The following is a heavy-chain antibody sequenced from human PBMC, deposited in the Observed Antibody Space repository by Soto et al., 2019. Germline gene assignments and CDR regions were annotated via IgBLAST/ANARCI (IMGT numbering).Heavy chain of an antibody. CDR3: ARERAAAGSNWFDP. J-gene: IGHJ5*02. CDR1: GYTFTSYD. CDR2: MNPNSGNT. D-gene: IGHD6-13*01. V-gene: IGHV1-8*01. Sequence: ASVKVSCKASGYTFTSYDINWVRQATGQGLEWMGWMNPNSGNTGYAQKFQGRVTMTRNTSISTAYMELSSLRSEDTAVYYCARERAAAGSNWFDPWGQGIQVTVSS.